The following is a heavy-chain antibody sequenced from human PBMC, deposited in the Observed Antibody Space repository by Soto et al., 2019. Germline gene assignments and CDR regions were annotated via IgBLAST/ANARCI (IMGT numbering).Heavy chain of an antibody. Sequence: SGPTLVNPTQTLTLTCTFSGFSLSTSRMSVAWIRQPPGKALEWLARIDWDDAKFFNTSLKTRLTVSKDTSKNQVVLALTNMDPVDSGTYYCARMIFGRTGEYYFDYWGQGSLVTVS. D-gene: IGHD3-3*01. CDR3: ARMIFGRTGEYYFDY. V-gene: IGHV2-70*17. J-gene: IGHJ4*02. CDR2: IDWDDAK. CDR1: GFSLSTSRMS.